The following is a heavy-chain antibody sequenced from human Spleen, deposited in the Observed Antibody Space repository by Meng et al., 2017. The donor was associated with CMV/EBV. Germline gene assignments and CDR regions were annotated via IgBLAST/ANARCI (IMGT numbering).Heavy chain of an antibody. CDR3: ASADGYNYPLDS. J-gene: IGHJ4*02. CDR2: IFPMGGAT. CDR1: GYIFTGYY. D-gene: IGHD5-24*01. V-gene: IGHV1-46*04. Sequence: ASVKVSCKASGYIFTGYYMHWVRQAPGQGLEWMGMIFPMGGATYYAQKLQGRVTMTRDTSTSTLYMELSSLRSEDTAVYYCASADGYNYPLDSWGQGTLVTVSS.